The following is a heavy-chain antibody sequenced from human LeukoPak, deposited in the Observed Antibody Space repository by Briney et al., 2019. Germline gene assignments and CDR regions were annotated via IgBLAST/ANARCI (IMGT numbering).Heavy chain of an antibody. CDR3: ATGRPTEWSYYFDY. Sequence: ASVKVSCKASGYTFTDYGISWVRQAPGQGLEWMGWINPNSGDTKYAQKFQGRVTMTEDTSTDTAYMELSSLRSEDTAVYYCATGRPTEWSYYFDYWGQGTLVTVSS. V-gene: IGHV1-18*01. CDR2: INPNSGDT. CDR1: GYTFTDYG. D-gene: IGHD3-3*01. J-gene: IGHJ4*02.